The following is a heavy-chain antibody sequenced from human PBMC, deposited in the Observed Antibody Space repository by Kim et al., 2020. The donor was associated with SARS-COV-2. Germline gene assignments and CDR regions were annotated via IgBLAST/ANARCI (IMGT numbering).Heavy chain of an antibody. CDR1: GYSFSTYS. D-gene: IGHD4-17*01. CDR3: GIDYGGRGGYYFDY. J-gene: IGHJ4*02. V-gene: IGHV5-51*01. Sequence: GESLKISCTGSGYSFSTYSIGWVRQMPGKGLEWMGIIYPGDSDTKYSPSFQGQVTISADKSISTAYLQWNSLKASDTAMYYCGIDYGGRGGYYFDYWGQGTLVTVSS. CDR2: IYPGDSDT.